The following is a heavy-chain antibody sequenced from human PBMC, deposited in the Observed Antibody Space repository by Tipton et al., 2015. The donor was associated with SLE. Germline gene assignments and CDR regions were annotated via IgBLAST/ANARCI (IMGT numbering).Heavy chain of an antibody. CDR1: GGSISNYF. V-gene: IGHV4-59*12. J-gene: IGHJ4*02. D-gene: IGHD1-26*01. Sequence: TLSLTCTVSGGSISNYFGSWIRQPPGKGLEWIGYIYHSGSTNYNPSLKSRVTISVDTSKNQFSLKLNSVTAADTAVYYCARGPRWAPLCEFWGQGTLVTVSS. CDR3: ARGPRWAPLCEF. CDR2: IYHSGST.